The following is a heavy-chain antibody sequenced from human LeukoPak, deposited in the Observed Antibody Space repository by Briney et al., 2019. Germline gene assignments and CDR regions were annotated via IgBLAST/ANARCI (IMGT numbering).Heavy chain of an antibody. V-gene: IGHV4-38-2*02. CDR1: GYSISSGYY. J-gene: IGHJ4*02. D-gene: IGHD1-26*01. CDR3: ARVKWELPQMDY. CDR2: IYRSGST. Sequence: SETLSLTCTVSGYSISSGYYWGWIRQSPGKGLEWIATIYRSGSTYYNPSLKSRVTISIDTSKNQFSLKLSSVTAADTAVYYCARVKWELPQMDYWGQGTLVTVSS.